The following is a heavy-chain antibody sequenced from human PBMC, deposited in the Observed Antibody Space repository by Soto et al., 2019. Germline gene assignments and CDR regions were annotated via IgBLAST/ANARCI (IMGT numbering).Heavy chain of an antibody. V-gene: IGHV1-24*01. J-gene: IGHJ6*02. CDR3: AAGVVPYGMDV. Sequence: SSVKVSCKVSGYTLTELSMHWVRQPPGKGLEWMGGFDPEDAETIYARRFQGRVTMTEDTSADTAYMELSSLRSEDTAVYYCAAGVVPYGMDVWGQGTTVTVSS. CDR1: GYTLTELS. CDR2: FDPEDAET. D-gene: IGHD2-15*01.